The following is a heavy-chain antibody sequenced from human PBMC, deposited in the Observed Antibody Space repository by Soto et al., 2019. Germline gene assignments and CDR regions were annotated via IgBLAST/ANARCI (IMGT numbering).Heavy chain of an antibody. Sequence: EVQLLESGGGLVQPGGSLRLSCAASGFTFSSYAMSWVRQAPGKGLEWVSAISGSGGSTYYADSVKGRFTISRDNSKNTLYLQMNSLRAEDTAVYYCAKDEGWAATTPPAHDYWGQGTLVTVSS. J-gene: IGHJ4*02. CDR3: AKDEGWAATTPPAHDY. CDR1: GFTFSSYA. D-gene: IGHD1-1*01. CDR2: ISGSGGST. V-gene: IGHV3-23*01.